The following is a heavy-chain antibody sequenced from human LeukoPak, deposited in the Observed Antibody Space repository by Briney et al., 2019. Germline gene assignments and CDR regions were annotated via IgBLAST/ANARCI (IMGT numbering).Heavy chain of an antibody. V-gene: IGHV1-2*02. CDR2: INPNSGDT. CDR1: GYTFTDYY. J-gene: IGHJ3*01. D-gene: IGHD3-22*01. CDR3: AREGATHYYDTRGYGYGAFDF. Sequence: ASVKVSCKASGYTFTDYYMHWVRQAPGQGLKWMGWINPNSGDTNYAQKFQGRVTMTRVTSISIVYMELSRLRSDDTAVYYCAREGATHYYDTRGYGYGAFDFWGQGTMVTGSS.